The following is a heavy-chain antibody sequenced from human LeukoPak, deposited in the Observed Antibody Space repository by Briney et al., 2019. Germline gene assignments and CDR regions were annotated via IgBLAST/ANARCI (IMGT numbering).Heavy chain of an antibody. Sequence: SETLSLTCTVSRGSIGSYYWNWIRQPPGKGLEWIGYIYYSESTNYNPSLKSRATISVDTSKNQFSLKVSSVTAADTAVYYCARSKDGFNADYWGQGILVTVSS. CDR3: ARSKDGFNADY. V-gene: IGHV4-59*01. CDR1: RGSIGSYY. D-gene: IGHD5-24*01. J-gene: IGHJ4*02. CDR2: IYYSEST.